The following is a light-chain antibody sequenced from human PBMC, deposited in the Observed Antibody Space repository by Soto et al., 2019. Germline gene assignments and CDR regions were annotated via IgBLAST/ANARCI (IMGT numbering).Light chain of an antibody. CDR2: EAS. J-gene: IGKJ2*01. CDR3: KQFGTSPRYT. CDR1: QSVGSTY. Sequence: EILLTQSPGTLSLSPGERATLSCRTSQSVGSTYLAWYQQKPGQAPRLLIYEASRRATGIPDRFSGSGSGTDFTLTISRLEPEYFAVYYCKQFGTSPRYTFGQGTKLEI. V-gene: IGKV3-20*01.